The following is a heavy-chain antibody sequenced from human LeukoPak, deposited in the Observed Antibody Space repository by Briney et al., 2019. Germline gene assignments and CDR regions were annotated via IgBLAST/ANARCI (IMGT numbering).Heavy chain of an antibody. D-gene: IGHD3-3*01. CDR3: ARSRYYDFWSGFSTDFDC. CDR2: ISSSGSTI. J-gene: IGHJ4*02. CDR1: GFTFSDYY. V-gene: IGHV3-11*01. Sequence: PGGSLRLSCAASGFTFSDYYMSWIRQAPGKGLEWVSYISSSGSTIYYADSVKGRFTISRDNAKNSLYLQMNSLRAEDTAVYYCARSRYYDFWSGFSTDFDCWGQGTLVTVSS.